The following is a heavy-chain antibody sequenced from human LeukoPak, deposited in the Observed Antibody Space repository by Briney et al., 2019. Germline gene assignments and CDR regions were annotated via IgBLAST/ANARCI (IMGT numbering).Heavy chain of an antibody. CDR1: GGSISSSSYY. Sequence: TASETLSLTCTVSGGSISSSSYYWGWIRQPPGKGLEWIGSIYYSGSTNYNPSLKSRVTISVDTSKNQFSLKLSSVTAADTAVYYCARGLFSGGSGSYSMGYWGQGTLVTVSS. J-gene: IGHJ4*02. CDR2: IYYSGST. V-gene: IGHV4-39*07. D-gene: IGHD3-10*01. CDR3: ARGLFSGGSGSYSMGY.